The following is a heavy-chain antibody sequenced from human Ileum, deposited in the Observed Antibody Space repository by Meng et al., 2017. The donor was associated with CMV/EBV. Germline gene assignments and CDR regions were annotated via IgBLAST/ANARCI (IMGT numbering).Heavy chain of an antibody. CDR2: ISTSGSIT. CDR3: ARMKVLQLVADY. D-gene: IGHD6-6*01. J-gene: IGHJ4*02. CDR1: GFTFSSYE. V-gene: IGHV3-48*03. Sequence: GESLKISCAASGFTFSSYEIMWVRQAPGKGLEWVSYISTSGSITYYVDSVKGRFTISRDNAKNSVYVQMRSLRPEDTAVYYCARMKVLQLVADYWGQGTSVTVSS.